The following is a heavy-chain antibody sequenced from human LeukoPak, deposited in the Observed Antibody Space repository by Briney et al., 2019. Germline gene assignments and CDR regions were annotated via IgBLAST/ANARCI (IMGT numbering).Heavy chain of an antibody. V-gene: IGHV3-74*01. D-gene: IGHD6-19*01. Sequence: GGSLRLSCAASGITFGTNWMHWVRQVPGKGLLWVSRINNDGSATTYADSVKGRFTISRDNAMDTLYLQMNSLRAEDTAIYYCARADSSGYYLDYWGQGTPVTVSS. CDR2: INNDGSAT. CDR1: GITFGTNW. J-gene: IGHJ4*02. CDR3: ARADSSGYYLDY.